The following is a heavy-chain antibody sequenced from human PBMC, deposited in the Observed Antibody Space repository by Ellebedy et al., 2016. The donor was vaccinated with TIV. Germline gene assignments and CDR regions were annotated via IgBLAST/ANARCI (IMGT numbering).Heavy chain of an antibody. CDR1: GFTFDDYA. Sequence: SLKISCAASGFTFDDYAMHWVRQAPGKGLEWVSGISWNSGSIGYADSVKGRFTISRDNAKNSLYLQMNSLRAEDTALYYCAKGYSSSWYGAVDYWGQGTLVTVSS. J-gene: IGHJ4*02. CDR2: ISWNSGSI. D-gene: IGHD6-13*01. CDR3: AKGYSSSWYGAVDY. V-gene: IGHV3-9*01.